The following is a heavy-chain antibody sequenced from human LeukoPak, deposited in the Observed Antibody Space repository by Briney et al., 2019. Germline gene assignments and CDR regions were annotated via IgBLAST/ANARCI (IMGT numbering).Heavy chain of an antibody. CDR3: AKDRRDGYNDDAFDV. CDR1: GFTFNNYA. V-gene: IGHV3-23*01. D-gene: IGHD5-24*01. J-gene: IGHJ3*01. CDR2: ISGSGSST. Sequence: GGSLRLSCATSGFTFNNYAMCWVRQAPGKGLEWVSAISGSGSSTFYADSVKGRFTISRDYSNNTLFLQMHSLRADDTAIYYCAKDRRDGYNDDAFDVWGQGTMVTVSS.